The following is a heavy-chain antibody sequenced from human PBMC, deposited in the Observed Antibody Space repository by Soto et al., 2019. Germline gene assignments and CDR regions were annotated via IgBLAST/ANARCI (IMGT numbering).Heavy chain of an antibody. J-gene: IGHJ4*02. V-gene: IGHV3-30-3*01. D-gene: IGHD6-19*01. CDR2: ISYDGSNK. CDR3: ATDPSIAVAPEDY. CDR1: SCIFSSYA. Sequence: GASLSLSCAASSCIFSSYAIHLVREARGKGLEWVAVISYDGSNKYYADSVKGRFTISRDNSKNTLYLQMNSLRAEDTAVYYCATDPSIAVAPEDYWGQGTLVTVSS.